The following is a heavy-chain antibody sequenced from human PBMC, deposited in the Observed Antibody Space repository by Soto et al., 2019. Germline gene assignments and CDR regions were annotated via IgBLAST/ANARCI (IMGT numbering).Heavy chain of an antibody. V-gene: IGHV3-7*01. CDR2: IKEDGSEK. J-gene: IGHJ4*02. CDR1: GFTFSRYW. Sequence: GGSLRLSCAASGFTFSRYWMNWVRQAPGKGLEWVANIKEDGSEKYYVDSMKGRFTISRDNAKNSLFLQMSSLRAEDTAVYYCARFSRTSDFDYWGPGTLVTGSS. CDR3: ARFSRTSDFDY.